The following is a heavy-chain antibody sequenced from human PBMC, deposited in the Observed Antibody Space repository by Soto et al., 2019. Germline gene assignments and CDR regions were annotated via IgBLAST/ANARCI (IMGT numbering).Heavy chain of an antibody. CDR1: GFTFSTYW. CDR3: TTSPHRDSERVFV. CDR2: IKQDGTEK. J-gene: IGHJ6*02. Sequence: LRLSCAASGFTFSTYWMSWVRRTPGKGLEWVANIKQDGTEKYYVDSVRGRLTVSRDNAKSSLYLQMNSLRVEDTAVYYCTTSPHRDSERVFVWGQGTTVTVSS. D-gene: IGHD1-26*01. V-gene: IGHV3-7*01.